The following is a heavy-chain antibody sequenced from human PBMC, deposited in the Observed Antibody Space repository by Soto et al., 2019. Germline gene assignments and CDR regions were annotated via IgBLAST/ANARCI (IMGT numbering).Heavy chain of an antibody. J-gene: IGHJ2*01. CDR1: GFKISPYS. V-gene: IGHV3-21*02. CDR3: ARAPYCSRTSCPDWHFDV. CDR2: ISRDINFK. D-gene: IGHD2-2*01. Sequence: EVQLVESGGGLVKPGGYLRLSCTASGFKISPYSMNWVRHAPGKGLEWVSSISRDINFKYYVDSVNGRFSISRDNAMDSLFLPINSLSADDTAIYYCARAPYCSRTSCPDWHFDVWGRGTLVTVSS.